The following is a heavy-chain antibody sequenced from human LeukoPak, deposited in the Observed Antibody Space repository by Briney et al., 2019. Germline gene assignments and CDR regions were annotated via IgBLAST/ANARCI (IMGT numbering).Heavy chain of an antibody. Sequence: PLETLSLTCAVYGGSFSGYYWSWIRQPPGKGLEWIGEINHSGSTNYNPSLKSRVTISVDTSKNQFSLKLSSVTAAVTAVYYCARGRAVAGTRYYYYGMDVWGKGTTVTVSS. CDR1: GGSFSGYY. V-gene: IGHV4-34*01. CDR2: INHSGST. CDR3: ARGRAVAGTRYYYYGMDV. J-gene: IGHJ6*04. D-gene: IGHD6-19*01.